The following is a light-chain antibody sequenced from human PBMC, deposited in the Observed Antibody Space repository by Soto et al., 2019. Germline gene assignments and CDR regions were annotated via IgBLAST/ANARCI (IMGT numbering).Light chain of an antibody. V-gene: IGLV2-23*01. J-gene: IGLJ1*01. CDR3: CSYATISTYL. CDR2: EAS. Sequence: QSVLTQPASVSGSPGQSITISCTGTSSDIGSYNLVSWYQQHPGKAPKLIIYEASKRPSGVSTRFSGSKSGFTASLTISGLQADDGADYYCCSYATISTYLFGTGTKVTVL. CDR1: SSDIGSYNL.